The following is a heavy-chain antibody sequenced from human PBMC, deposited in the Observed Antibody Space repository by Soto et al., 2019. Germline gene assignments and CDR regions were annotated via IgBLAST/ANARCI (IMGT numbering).Heavy chain of an antibody. V-gene: IGHV3-30*18. Sequence: GGSLRLSCAASGFTFSSYGMHWVRQAPGKGLEWVAVISYDGSNKYYADSVKGRFTISRDNSKNTLYLQMNSLRAEDTAVYYCAKDRGGYCSSTSCYIGRHDYWGQGTLVTVSS. J-gene: IGHJ4*02. CDR3: AKDRGGYCSSTSCYIGRHDY. D-gene: IGHD2-2*02. CDR1: GFTFSSYG. CDR2: ISYDGSNK.